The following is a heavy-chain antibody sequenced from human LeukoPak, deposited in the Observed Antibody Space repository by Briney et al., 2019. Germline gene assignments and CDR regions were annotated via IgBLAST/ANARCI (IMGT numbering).Heavy chain of an antibody. J-gene: IGHJ4*02. V-gene: IGHV3-74*01. CDR2: INIDERIT. CDR3: AREVRGGLDY. D-gene: IGHD3-10*01. Sequence: GGSLRLSCAASGFSFSTQRMHWVRQAPGKGLVWVSYINIDERITGYADSVKGRFTISRDNSKNTLYLQMNSLRAEDTAIYYCAREVRGGLDYWGQGTLVTVSS. CDR1: GFSFSTQR.